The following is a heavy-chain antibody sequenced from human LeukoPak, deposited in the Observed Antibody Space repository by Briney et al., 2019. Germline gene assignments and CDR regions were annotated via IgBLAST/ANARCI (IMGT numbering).Heavy chain of an antibody. J-gene: IGHJ4*02. CDR2: VSGDGETT. CDR3: TRDLSPAHF. D-gene: IGHD2/OR15-2a*01. CDR1: GFTFSAYW. V-gene: IGHV3-74*01. Sequence: GGSLRLSCAPSGFTFSAYWMHWVRQAPGKGLVWVSRVSGDGETTVYADSVKGRFTISRDNARNTLYLQMSSLRVDDTAVYYCTRDLSPAHFWGQGTLVTVSS.